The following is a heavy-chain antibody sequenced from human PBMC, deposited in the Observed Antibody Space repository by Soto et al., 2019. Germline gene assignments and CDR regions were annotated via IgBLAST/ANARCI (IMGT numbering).Heavy chain of an antibody. CDR2: IYYSGST. CDR1: GGSISSFYYY. CDR3: ARVAGYDSSGELDY. J-gene: IGHJ4*02. V-gene: IGHV4-30-4*02. D-gene: IGHD3-22*01. Sequence: PSDTLSLTCTVSGGSISSFYYYWSWIRQPPGKGLEWIGYIYYSGSTYYNPSLKSRVTISVDTSKNQFSLKLSSVTAADTAVYYCARVAGYDSSGELDYWGQGTLVTVSS.